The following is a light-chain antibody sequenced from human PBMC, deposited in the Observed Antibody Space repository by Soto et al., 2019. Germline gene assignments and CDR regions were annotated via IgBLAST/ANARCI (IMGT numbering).Light chain of an antibody. CDR3: QRYNSAPLT. Sequence: DIQMTQSPSSLSASVGDRVTITCRASQVISNYLAWYQQKPGKIPKNLIYAASTLQSGVPSRFSGSASGTNLTLTTSSQQPEDVATVFCQRYNSAPLTFGGGSKLEIK. CDR1: QVISNY. V-gene: IGKV1-27*01. CDR2: AAS. J-gene: IGKJ4*01.